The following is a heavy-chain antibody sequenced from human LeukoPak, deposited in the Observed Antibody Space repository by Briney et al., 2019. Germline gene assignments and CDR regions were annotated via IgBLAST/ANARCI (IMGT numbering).Heavy chain of an antibody. CDR2: IYHSGST. D-gene: IGHD6-13*01. CDR1: GYSISSGYY. Sequence: SETLSLTCTVSGYSISSGYYWGWLRQPPGKGLEWIGSIYHSGSTYYNPSLKSRVTISVDTSKNQFSLILSSVTAADTAVYYCARHLSTAGALGIDYWGQGTLVTVSS. J-gene: IGHJ4*02. V-gene: IGHV4-38-2*02. CDR3: ARHLSTAGALGIDY.